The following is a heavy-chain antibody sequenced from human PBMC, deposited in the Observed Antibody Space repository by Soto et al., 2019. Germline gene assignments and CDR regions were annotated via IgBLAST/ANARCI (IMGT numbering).Heavy chain of an antibody. CDR3: RVSYSSGWPDPYFDY. Sequence: ASVKVSCKASGYTFTGYYMHWVRQAPGQGLEWMGWINPNSGGTNYAQKFQGSVTMTRDTSISTAYMELSRLRSDDTAVYYCRVSYSSGWPDPYFDYWGQGTLVNVSS. CDR2: INPNSGGT. J-gene: IGHJ4*02. D-gene: IGHD6-19*01. V-gene: IGHV1-2*02. CDR1: GYTFTGYY.